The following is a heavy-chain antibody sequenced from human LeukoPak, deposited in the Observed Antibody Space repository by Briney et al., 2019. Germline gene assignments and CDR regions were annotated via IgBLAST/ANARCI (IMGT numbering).Heavy chain of an antibody. J-gene: IGHJ6*02. CDR2: IYHSGST. Sequence: SQTLSLTCAVSGGSISSGGYSWSRVRQPPGKGLEWIGYIYHSGSTYYNPSLKSRVTISVDRSKNQFSLKLSSVTAADTAVYYCARDILYYYYGMDVWGQGTTVTVSS. CDR1: GGSISSGGYS. V-gene: IGHV4-30-2*01. CDR3: ARDILYYYYGMDV. D-gene: IGHD2-2*02.